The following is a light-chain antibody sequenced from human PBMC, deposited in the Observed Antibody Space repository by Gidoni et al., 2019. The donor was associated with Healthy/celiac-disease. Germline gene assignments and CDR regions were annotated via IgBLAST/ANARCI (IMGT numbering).Light chain of an antibody. CDR2: AAS. J-gene: IGKJ4*01. CDR1: QSISSY. CDR3: QQSYSTPRT. Sequence: DIKMTPSPSSLSASVGDRVTITCRASQSISSYLNWYQQKPGKAPKLLIYAASSLQSGVPSRFSGSGSGTDFTLTISSLQPEDFATYYCQQSYSTPRTFGGXTKVEIK. V-gene: IGKV1-39*01.